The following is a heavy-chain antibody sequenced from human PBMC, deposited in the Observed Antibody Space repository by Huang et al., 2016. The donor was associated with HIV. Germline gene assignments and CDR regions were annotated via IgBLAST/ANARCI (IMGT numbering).Heavy chain of an antibody. CDR1: GFTFSRYA. D-gene: IGHD3-10*01. J-gene: IGHJ6*03. Sequence: QVQLVESGGGVVQPGRSLRLSCAASGFTFSRYAMHWVRPAPGKGLEWVAVTSHDGSNTYYADSVKGRFTISRDNSKNTLYLQLNSLRAEDTAVYYCAREPLPGGSGIGTRYFFYYYMDVWGKGTTVTVSS. CDR2: TSHDGSNT. V-gene: IGHV3-30-3*01. CDR3: AREPLPGGSGIGTRYFFYYYMDV.